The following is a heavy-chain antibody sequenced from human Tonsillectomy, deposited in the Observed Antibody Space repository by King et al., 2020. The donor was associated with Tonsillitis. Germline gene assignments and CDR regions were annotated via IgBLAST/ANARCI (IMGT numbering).Heavy chain of an antibody. J-gene: IGHJ4*02. CDR3: SSGSYFYFGY. V-gene: IGHV4-34*01. D-gene: IGHD3-10*01. CDR2: INHSGST. CDR1: GGSFSSYY. Sequence: VQLQQWGAGLLKPSETLSLTCAVYGGSFSSYYWSWIRQPPGKGLEWIGEINHSGSTNYNPPLKSRVTISVDTSKNQFSLKLTSVTAADTAVYYCSSGSYFYFGYWGQGALVTVSS.